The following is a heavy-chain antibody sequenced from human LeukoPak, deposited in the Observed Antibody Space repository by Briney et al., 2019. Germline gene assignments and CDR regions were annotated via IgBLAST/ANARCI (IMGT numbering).Heavy chain of an antibody. V-gene: IGHV4-61*02. D-gene: IGHD4-17*01. CDR1: GGSMSSGGYY. CDR3: ARSFGDYAAHGFDT. Sequence: SETLSLTCTVSGGSMSSGGYYWSWIRQPAGKGLEWIGRIYTSGSTNYNPSLKSRVTISVDTSKNQFSLKLSSVTAADTAVYYCARSFGDYAAHGFDTWGQGTMVAVSA. J-gene: IGHJ3*02. CDR2: IYTSGST.